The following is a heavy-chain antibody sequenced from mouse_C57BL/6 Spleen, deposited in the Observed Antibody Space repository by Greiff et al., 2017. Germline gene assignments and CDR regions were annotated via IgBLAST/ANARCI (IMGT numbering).Heavy chain of an antibody. D-gene: IGHD2-13*01. CDR2: ISDGGSYT. V-gene: IGHV5-4*01. CDR3: ARDRLRYFDV. J-gene: IGHJ1*03. CDR1: GFTFSSYA. Sequence: DVHLVESGGGLVKPGGSLKLSCAASGFTFSSYAMSWVRQTPEKRLEWVATISDGGSYTYYPDNVKGRFTISRDNAKNNLYLQMSHLKSEDTAMYYCARDRLRYFDVWGTGTTGTVSS.